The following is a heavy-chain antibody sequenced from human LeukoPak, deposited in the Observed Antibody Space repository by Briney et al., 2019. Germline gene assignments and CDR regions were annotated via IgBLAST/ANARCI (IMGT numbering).Heavy chain of an antibody. J-gene: IGHJ4*02. V-gene: IGHV3-30*18. CDR3: AKDSDYYDSSGYYAPHFDY. CDR2: ISYDGSNK. D-gene: IGHD3-22*01. CDR1: GFTFSSYG. Sequence: PGGSLRLSCAASGFTFSSYGMHWVRQAPGKGLEWVAVISYDGSNKYYADSVKGRFTISRDNSKNTLYLQMNSLRAEDTAVYYCAKDSDYYDSSGYYAPHFDYWGQGTLVTVSS.